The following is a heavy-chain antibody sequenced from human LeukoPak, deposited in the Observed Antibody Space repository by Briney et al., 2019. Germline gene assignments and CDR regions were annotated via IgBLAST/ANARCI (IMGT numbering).Heavy chain of an antibody. CDR3: ARGLRQWLLTYYFDY. CDR2: ISSDSRYI. J-gene: IGHJ4*02. D-gene: IGHD6-19*01. V-gene: IGHV3-21*01. Sequence: GGSLRLSCAASGFTFSTFAMIWVRQPPGEGLDWVSSISSDSRYILYADSLKGRFTISRDNAKNSLYLQMNSLRAEDTAVYYCARGLRQWLLTYYFDYWGQGTLVTVSS. CDR1: GFTFSTFA.